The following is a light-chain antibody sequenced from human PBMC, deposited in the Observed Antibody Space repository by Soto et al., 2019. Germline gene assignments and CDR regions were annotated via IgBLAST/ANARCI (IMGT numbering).Light chain of an antibody. V-gene: IGLV1-51*01. CDR3: GRWDSSQSCYV. CDR1: SSNTGNNY. Sequence: QSVLTQPPSVSETPGQKITISCSGRSSNTGNNYVSCYQQPPGTAPRLLLYDNNQRRSGFPDRFSGSKYGSSATLGITGLQTGDEADDYCGRWDSSQSCYVFGSGTKVTGL. J-gene: IGLJ1*01. CDR2: DNN.